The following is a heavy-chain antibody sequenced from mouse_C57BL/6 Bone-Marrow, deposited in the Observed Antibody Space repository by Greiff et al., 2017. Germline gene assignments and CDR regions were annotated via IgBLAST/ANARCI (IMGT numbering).Heavy chain of an antibody. J-gene: IGHJ4*01. CDR2: IYPRSGNT. V-gene: IGHV1-81*01. Sequence: VQLQQSGAELARPGASVKLSCKASGYTFTRYGISWVKQRTGQGLEWIGEIYPRSGNTYYNEKFKGKATLTADKSSSTAYMELRSLTSEDSAVYFCARRTTVVARNYAMDYWGQGTSVTVSS. CDR3: ARRTTVVARNYAMDY. CDR1: GYTFTRYG. D-gene: IGHD1-1*01.